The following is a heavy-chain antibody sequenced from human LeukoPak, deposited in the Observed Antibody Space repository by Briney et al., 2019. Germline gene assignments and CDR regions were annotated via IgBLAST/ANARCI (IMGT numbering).Heavy chain of an antibody. CDR2: ISGSGDTT. CDR1: GFTFSTYG. V-gene: IGHV3-23*01. CDR3: AKGPVTDY. D-gene: IGHD3-10*01. J-gene: IGHJ4*02. Sequence: GGSLRLSCGASGFTFSTYGMTWVRQAPGKGPEWVSGISGSGDTTKYADSVKGRFTIFRDNSKNTLYLQMNSLRAEDTAVYYCAKGPVTDYWGQGTLVTVSS.